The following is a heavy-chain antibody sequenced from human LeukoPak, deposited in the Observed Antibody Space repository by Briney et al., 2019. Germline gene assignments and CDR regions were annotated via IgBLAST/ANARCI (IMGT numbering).Heavy chain of an antibody. Sequence: GGSLRLSCAASGFTFSSYAMSWVRQAPGKGLEWVSAISGSGGSTYYADSVKGRFTISRDNSKNTLYLQMNSLGAEDTAVYYCAKATSMVRGVYFDYWGQGTLVTVSS. J-gene: IGHJ4*02. CDR1: GFTFSSYA. V-gene: IGHV3-23*01. CDR3: AKATSMVRGVYFDY. CDR2: ISGSGGST. D-gene: IGHD3-10*01.